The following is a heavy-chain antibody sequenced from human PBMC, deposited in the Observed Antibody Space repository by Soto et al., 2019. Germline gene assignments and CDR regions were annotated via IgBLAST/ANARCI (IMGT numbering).Heavy chain of an antibody. CDR1: GGSIDSSDFY. CDR3: ARQGTMVRGVIVH. CDR2: IYYGESP. Sequence: PSETLSLTCSVSGGSIDSSDFYWSWLRQPPGKGLEWIGSIYYGESPTYNPSLNSRVTISVDTSKNQFSLNLSSVTAADTAVYYCARQGTMVRGVIVHWGQGTLVTVSS. J-gene: IGHJ5*02. V-gene: IGHV4-39*01. D-gene: IGHD3-10*01.